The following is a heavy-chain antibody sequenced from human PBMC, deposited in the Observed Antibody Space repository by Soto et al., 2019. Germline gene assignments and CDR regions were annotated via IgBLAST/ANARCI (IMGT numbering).Heavy chain of an antibody. Sequence: PGESLKISCKGSGYSFTSYWIGWVRQMPGKSLEWMGITYPGDSDTRYSPSFQGQVTISADKSISTAYLQWSSLKASDTAMYYCARLGGVGGWYNCGEYYYYVMDVWGQGTTVTVSS. CDR1: GYSFTSYW. CDR2: TYPGDSDT. D-gene: IGHD6-19*01. J-gene: IGHJ6*02. V-gene: IGHV5-51*01. CDR3: ARLGGVGGWYNCGEYYYYVMDV.